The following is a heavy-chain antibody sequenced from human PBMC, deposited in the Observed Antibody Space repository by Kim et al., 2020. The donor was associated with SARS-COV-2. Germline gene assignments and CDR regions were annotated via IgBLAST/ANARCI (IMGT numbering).Heavy chain of an antibody. CDR1: GFTFSNYA. Sequence: GGSLRLSCAAYGFTFSNYAMSWVRQAPGKGLEWVSTMTYNGGSNYYADSVKGRFTISRDNSKNTSYLQMNSLGAEATAVYYCAKKSSYDSGTYLYHFDYWGQRTLVTVAS. D-gene: IGHD3-10*01. J-gene: IGHJ4*02. CDR3: AKKSSYDSGTYLYHFDY. V-gene: IGHV3-23*01. CDR2: MTYNGGSN.